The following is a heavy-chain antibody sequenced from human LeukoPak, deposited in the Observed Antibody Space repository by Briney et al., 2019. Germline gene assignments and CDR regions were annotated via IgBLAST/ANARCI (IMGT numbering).Heavy chain of an antibody. CDR2: ISSSSSYI. V-gene: IGHV3-21*01. CDR3: ARDNRVVAGWDGDAFDI. CDR1: GFTFSSYS. J-gene: IGHJ3*02. Sequence: GGSLRLSCAASGFTFSSYSMNWVRQAPGKGLEWVSSISSSSSYIYYADSVKGRFTISRDNAKNSLYLQMNSLRAEDTAVYYCARDNRVVAGWDGDAFDIWGQGTMVTVSS. D-gene: IGHD6-19*01.